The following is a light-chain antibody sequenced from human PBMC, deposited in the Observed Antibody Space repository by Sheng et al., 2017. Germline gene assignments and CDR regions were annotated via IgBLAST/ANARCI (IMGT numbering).Light chain of an antibody. J-gene: IGLJ2*01. CDR2: GKD. CDR1: SLRSYY. Sequence: SSELTQDPAVSVALGQTVRITCQGDSLRSYYASWYQQKPGQAPILVFYGKDNRPSGIPDRFSGSTSGNTASLTIAGAHAEDEGDYYCNSRDSSDNHRIFGGGTKLTVL. V-gene: IGLV3-19*01. CDR3: NSRDSSDNHRI.